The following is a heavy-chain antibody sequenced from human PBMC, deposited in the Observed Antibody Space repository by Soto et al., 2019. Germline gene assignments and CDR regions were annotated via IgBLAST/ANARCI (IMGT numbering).Heavy chain of an antibody. Sequence: PSETLSLTCTVSGGSVSSGSYYWSWIRQPPGKGLEWIGYIYYSGSTNYNPSLKSRVTISVDTSKNQFSLKLSSVTAADTAVYYCATGHTTVVTEYHYFGMDVWAQGTSVTVS. CDR2: IYYSGST. CDR3: ATGHTTVVTEYHYFGMDV. CDR1: GGSVSSGSYY. D-gene: IGHD4-17*01. J-gene: IGHJ6*02. V-gene: IGHV4-61*01.